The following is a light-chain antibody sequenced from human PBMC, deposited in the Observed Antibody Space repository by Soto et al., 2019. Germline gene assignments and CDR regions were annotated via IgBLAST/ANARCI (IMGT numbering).Light chain of an antibody. CDR3: QQYSSSPPEFT. Sequence: EIVLTQSPGTLSLSPGERATLSCRANQSISSSYLAWYQQRPGQAPRLLIFGASYRATGIPDRFSGSGSGTDFTLTISRLEPEDFAVYYCQQYSSSPPEFTFGPGTSVDSK. J-gene: IGKJ3*01. CDR1: QSISSSY. V-gene: IGKV3-20*01. CDR2: GAS.